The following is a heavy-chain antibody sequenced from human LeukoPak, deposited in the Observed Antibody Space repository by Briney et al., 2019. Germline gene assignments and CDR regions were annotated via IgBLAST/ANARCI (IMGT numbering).Heavy chain of an antibody. CDR1: GFTFSSYA. J-gene: IGHJ4*02. CDR3: ARGGSYGAY. V-gene: IGHV3-48*03. CDR2: ISSSGSTI. Sequence: GGSLRLSCSASGFTFSSYAMHWVRQAPGKGLEWVAYISSSGSTIYYADSVKGRFTISRDNAKNSLYLQMNSLRAEDTAVYYCARGGSYGAYWGQGTLVTVSS. D-gene: IGHD1-26*01.